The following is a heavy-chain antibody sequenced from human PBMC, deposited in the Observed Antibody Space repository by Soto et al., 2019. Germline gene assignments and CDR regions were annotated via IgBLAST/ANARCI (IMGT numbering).Heavy chain of an antibody. D-gene: IGHD3-10*01. CDR1: GYTFTSYA. Sequence: ASVKVSCKASGYTFTSYAMHWVRQAPGQRLEWMGWISAYNGNTNYAQKLQGRVTMTTDTSTSTAYMELRSLRSDDTAVYYCASPWFGELSTPYNWFDPWGQGTLVTVSS. J-gene: IGHJ5*02. CDR3: ASPWFGELSTPYNWFDP. CDR2: ISAYNGNT. V-gene: IGHV1-18*01.